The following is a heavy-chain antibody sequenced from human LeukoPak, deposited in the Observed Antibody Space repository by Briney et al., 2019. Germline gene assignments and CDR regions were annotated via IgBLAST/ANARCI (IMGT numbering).Heavy chain of an antibody. CDR2: INWNGGST. D-gene: IGHD2-8*01. Sequence: PVGSLRLSSAASGVTSYDYGMSRGRQAPRKGVESFSGINWNGGSTGYADSVTGRFTISRDNAKNSLYLQMNSLRAEDTALYYCARVGDIVLMPPDYWGEGTLVTVSS. V-gene: IGHV3-20*03. J-gene: IGHJ4*02. CDR1: GVTSYDYG. CDR3: ARVGDIVLMPPDY.